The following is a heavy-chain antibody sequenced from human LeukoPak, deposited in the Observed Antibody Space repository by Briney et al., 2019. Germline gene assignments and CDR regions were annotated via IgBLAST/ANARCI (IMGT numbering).Heavy chain of an antibody. CDR3: ARKLPGGWPLDY. D-gene: IGHD6-19*01. Sequence: GGPLRLSCAASGFTFSNAWMSWVRQAPGKGLEWVANIKQDGSEKYYVDSVKGRFTISRDNAKNSLYLQMNSLRAEDTAVYYCARKLPGGWPLDYWGQGTLVTVSS. CDR2: IKQDGSEK. V-gene: IGHV3-7*01. CDR1: GFTFSNAW. J-gene: IGHJ4*02.